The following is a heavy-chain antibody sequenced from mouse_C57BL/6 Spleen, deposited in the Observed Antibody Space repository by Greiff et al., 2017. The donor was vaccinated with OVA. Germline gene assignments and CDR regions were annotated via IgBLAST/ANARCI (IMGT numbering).Heavy chain of an antibody. CDR1: GFNIKDDY. Sequence: VQLQQSGAELVRPGASVKLSCTASGFNIKDDYMHWVKQRPEQGLEWIGWIDPENGDTEYASKFQGKATITADTSSNTAYLQLSSLTSEDTAVYYCTLIYYDYDGYWGQGTTLTVSS. J-gene: IGHJ2*01. CDR3: TLIYYDYDGY. CDR2: IDPENGDT. V-gene: IGHV14-4*01. D-gene: IGHD2-4*01.